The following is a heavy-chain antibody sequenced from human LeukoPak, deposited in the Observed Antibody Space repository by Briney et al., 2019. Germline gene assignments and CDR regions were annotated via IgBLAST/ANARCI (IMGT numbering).Heavy chain of an antibody. D-gene: IGHD1-26*01. V-gene: IGHV3-74*01. Sequence: GGSLRLSCATSGFAFSSYWMHWVRQAPGKGLVWVSRMDSDGSNINYADSVKGRFTISRDNAKNSLYLQMNSLRAEDTAVYYCVTTWGAHYWYFDLWGRGALVTVSS. J-gene: IGHJ2*01. CDR1: GFAFSSYW. CDR3: VTTWGAHYWYFDL. CDR2: MDSDGSNI.